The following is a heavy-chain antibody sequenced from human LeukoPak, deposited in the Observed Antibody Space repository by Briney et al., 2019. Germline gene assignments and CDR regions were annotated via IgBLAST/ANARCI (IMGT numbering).Heavy chain of an antibody. CDR2: IYTSGST. CDR1: GGSISSYY. D-gene: IGHD3-22*01. V-gene: IGHV4-4*09. J-gene: IGHJ5*02. CDR3: ARHDSSGNHNRFDP. Sequence: SETLSLTCTVSGGSISSYYWSWIRQPPGKGLEWIGYIYTSGSTNYNPSLKSRVTISVDTSKNQFSLKLSSVTAADTAVYYRARHDSSGNHNRFDPWGQGTLVTVSS.